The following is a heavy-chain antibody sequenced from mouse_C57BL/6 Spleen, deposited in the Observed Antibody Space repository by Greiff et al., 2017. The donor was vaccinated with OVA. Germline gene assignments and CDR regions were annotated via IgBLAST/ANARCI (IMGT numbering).Heavy chain of an antibody. J-gene: IGHJ4*01. V-gene: IGHV1-19*01. CDR3: ARSYDGYYDAMDY. D-gene: IGHD2-3*01. Sequence: EVQLQQSGPVLVKPGASVKMSCKASGYTFTDYYMNWVKQSHGKSLEWIGVINPYNGGTSYNQNFKGKATLTVDKSSSTAYMELNSLTSEDSAVYYCARSYDGYYDAMDYWGQGTSVTVSS. CDR2: INPYNGGT. CDR1: GYTFTDYY.